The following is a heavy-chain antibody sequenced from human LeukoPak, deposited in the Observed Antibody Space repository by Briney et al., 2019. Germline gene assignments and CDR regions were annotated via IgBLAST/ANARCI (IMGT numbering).Heavy chain of an antibody. V-gene: IGHV3-33*01. J-gene: IGHJ4*02. Sequence: GSLRLSCAASGFTFRTFGIHWVRQAPGKGLEWLAFIWYDGSDDYYADSVKGRFTISRDNFKNTLYLQMNSLRVEDTAIYYCARDAPTGYHFDHCGQGTLVTVSS. CDR2: IWYDGSDD. D-gene: IGHD3-9*01. CDR1: GFTFRTFG. CDR3: ARDAPTGYHFDH.